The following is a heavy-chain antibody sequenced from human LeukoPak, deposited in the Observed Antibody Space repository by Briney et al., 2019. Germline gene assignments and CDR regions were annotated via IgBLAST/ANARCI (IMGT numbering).Heavy chain of an antibody. Sequence: KASQTLSLTCSVSGDSITSGTFYWHWIRQPAGKGLEWIGGIYYSGSTYYNPSLKSRVTISVDTSKNQFSLKLSSVTAADTAVYYCATRKYNWNYVNYWGQGTLVAVSS. CDR2: IYYSGST. CDR1: GDSITSGTFY. D-gene: IGHD1-7*01. V-gene: IGHV4-39*01. CDR3: ATRKYNWNYVNY. J-gene: IGHJ4*02.